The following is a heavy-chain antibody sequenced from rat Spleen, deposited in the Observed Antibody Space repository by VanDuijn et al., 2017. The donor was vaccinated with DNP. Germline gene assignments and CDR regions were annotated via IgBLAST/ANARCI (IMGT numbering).Heavy chain of an antibody. D-gene: IGHD1-11*01. J-gene: IGHJ3*01. CDR3: ATGIPHWFAY. V-gene: IGHV5-25*01. Sequence: EVQLVESGGGPVQPGRSLKVSCVASGFIFSDYYMAWVRQAPAKGLEWVASISPSGGNTYYRDSVKGRFTISRDNAKSTLYLQMDSLRSEDTATYYCATGIPHWFAYWGQGTLVTVSS. CDR1: GFIFSDYY. CDR2: ISPSGGNT.